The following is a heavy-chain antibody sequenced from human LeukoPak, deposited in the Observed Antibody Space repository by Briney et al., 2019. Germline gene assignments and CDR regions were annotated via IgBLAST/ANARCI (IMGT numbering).Heavy chain of an antibody. V-gene: IGHV4-59*11. CDR2: IYYSGST. D-gene: IGHD3-16*01. J-gene: IGHJ4*02. Sequence: SETLSLTCTVSGGSISSHYWSWIRQPPGKGLEWIGYIYYSGSTNYNPSLKSRVTISVDTSKNQFSLKLSSVTAADTAVYYCARGGIVVSKLLDYWGQGTLVTVSS. CDR3: ARGGIVVSKLLDY. CDR1: GGSISSHY.